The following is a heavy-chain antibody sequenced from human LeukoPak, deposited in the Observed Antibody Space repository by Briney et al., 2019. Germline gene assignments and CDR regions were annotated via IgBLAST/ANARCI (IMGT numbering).Heavy chain of an antibody. Sequence: GGSLRLSCAASGITFSSHGMHWVRQAPGKVLEWVANIKQDGTEKYYVDSVKGRFTISRDNAKNSLYLQMNSLRAEDTAVYYCARDTDERGLSDYWGQGTLVTVSS. V-gene: IGHV3-7*01. CDR3: ARDTDERGLSDY. CDR2: IKQDGTEK. CDR1: GITFSSHG. D-gene: IGHD3/OR15-3a*01. J-gene: IGHJ4*02.